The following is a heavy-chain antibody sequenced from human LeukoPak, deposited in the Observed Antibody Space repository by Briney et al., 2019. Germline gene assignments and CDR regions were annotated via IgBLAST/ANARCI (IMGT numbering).Heavy chain of an antibody. V-gene: IGHV3-30*02. J-gene: IGHJ5*02. CDR2: VRYDGDNK. CDR1: GFTFSSYG. CDR3: ARGDKQLLFNRNKGGFDP. D-gene: IGHD1-14*01. Sequence: GGSLRLSCAAAGFTFSSYGMHWVRQTPDKGLEWVAFVRYDGDNKYYADSVKGRFTISRDNSKNTLYLQMNSLRPEDTAVYYCARGDKQLLFNRNKGGFDPWGQGALVTVSS.